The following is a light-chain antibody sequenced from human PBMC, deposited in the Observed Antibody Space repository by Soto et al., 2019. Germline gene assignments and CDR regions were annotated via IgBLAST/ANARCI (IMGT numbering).Light chain of an antibody. J-gene: IGKJ4*01. Sequence: IVLTQSPGTVSLSPGERATLYCGASRSVGTFLAWYQQKPGQAPRLLIYGASSRATVIPDRFSGSGSGTDFTLTISRLEPEDFAVYYCQQYSSSPPLTFGGGTKVDIK. CDR3: QQYSSSPPLT. CDR2: GAS. V-gene: IGKV3-20*01. CDR1: RSVGTF.